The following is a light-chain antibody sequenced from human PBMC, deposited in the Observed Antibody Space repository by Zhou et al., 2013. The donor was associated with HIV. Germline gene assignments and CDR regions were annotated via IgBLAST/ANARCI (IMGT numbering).Light chain of an antibody. CDR1: QSISSW. J-gene: IGKJ1*01. Sequence: DIQMTQSPSTLSASVGDRVTLTCRASQSISSWLAWYQQKPGKAPKLLIYKAVSLQSGIPSRFSGSGSGTEFTLTISSLQPDDFATYYCQQCNSTWTFGQGTKVEIK. CDR3: QQCNSTWT. V-gene: IGKV1-5*03. CDR2: KAV.